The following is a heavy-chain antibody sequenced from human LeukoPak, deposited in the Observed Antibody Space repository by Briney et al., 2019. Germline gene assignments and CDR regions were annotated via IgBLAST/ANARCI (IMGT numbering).Heavy chain of an antibody. J-gene: IGHJ3*02. CDR3: ARERSSSCDDAFDI. D-gene: IGHD6-13*01. CDR1: GGSIRSHY. CDR2: IYYSGST. V-gene: IGHV4-59*11. Sequence: SETLSLTCTVSGGSIRSHYWSWIRQPPGKGLEWIGYIYYSGSTNYNPSLKSRVIISIDTSKNQFSLRLSSVTAADTAVYYCARERSSSCDDAFDIWGQGTMVTVSS.